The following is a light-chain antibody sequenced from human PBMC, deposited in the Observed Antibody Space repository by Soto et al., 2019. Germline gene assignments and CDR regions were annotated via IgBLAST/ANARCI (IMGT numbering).Light chain of an antibody. V-gene: IGKV3-20*01. CDR1: QSVRSVY. CDR2: GAS. J-gene: IGKJ1*01. CDR3: QQYGSSPWT. Sequence: EIVLTQSPGTLSLSPGERATLSCRASQSVRSVYLVWFQHKPGRTPRLLIYGASTRATGIPDRFSGSGSGTDFTLTISRLEPEDFAVYYCQQYGSSPWTFGQGTKVEVK.